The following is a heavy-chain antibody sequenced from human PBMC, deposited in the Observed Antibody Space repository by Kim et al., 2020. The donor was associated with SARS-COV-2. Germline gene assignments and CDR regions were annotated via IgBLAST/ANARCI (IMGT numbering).Heavy chain of an antibody. J-gene: IGHJ4*02. V-gene: IGHV1-69*13. Sequence: SVKVSCKASGGTFSSYAISWVRQAPGQGLEWMGGIIPIFGTANYAQKFQGRVTITADESTSTAYMELSSLRSEDTAVYYCAREPLLAVAILDYWGQGTLVTVSS. CDR3: AREPLLAVAILDY. CDR2: IIPIFGTA. CDR1: GGTFSSYA. D-gene: IGHD6-19*01.